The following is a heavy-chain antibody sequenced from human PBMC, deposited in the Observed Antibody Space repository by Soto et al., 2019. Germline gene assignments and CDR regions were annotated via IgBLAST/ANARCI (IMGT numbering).Heavy chain of an antibody. V-gene: IGHV3-74*01. CDR1: GFTFSNSW. D-gene: IGHD1-7*01. CDR3: TRAGNYRFDY. J-gene: IGHJ4*02. Sequence: GGSLRLSCAASGFTFSNSWMHWVRQAPGKGPVWVSRINSDGITINSADSVKGRFTISRDNAKNTLYLQMDSLRAEDTAVYYCTRAGNYRFDYWGQGTLVTVSS. CDR2: INSDGITI.